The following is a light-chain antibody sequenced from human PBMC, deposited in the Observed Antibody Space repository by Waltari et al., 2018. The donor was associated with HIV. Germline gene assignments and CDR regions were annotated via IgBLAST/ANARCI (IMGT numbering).Light chain of an antibody. V-gene: IGLV2-14*01. J-gene: IGLJ2*01. CDR3: SSYTSTKVL. CDR1: SSDVGGYNY. Sequence: QSALTQPASVSGSPGQSITISCIGTSSDVGGYNYVSWYQPHPGKAPKRMSYEVSNRPSGGANRFSGSKAGNTASLTISGLQAEDEADYYCSSYTSTKVLFGGGTKLTVL. CDR2: EVS.